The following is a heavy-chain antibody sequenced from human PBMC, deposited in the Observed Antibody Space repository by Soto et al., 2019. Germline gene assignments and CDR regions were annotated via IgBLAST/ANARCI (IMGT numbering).Heavy chain of an antibody. J-gene: IGHJ5*02. CDR3: ARKHSLDYIRWGLDP. CDR1: GYPFSDNQ. D-gene: IGHD4-4*01. CDR2: INPKSDDT. V-gene: IGHV1-2*02. Sequence: GASVKVSCKASGYPFSDNQIHWLRRAPGQGLEWMGRINPKSDDTNYAQKFQGRVTMTRDTSIDTAYLELTGLTSDDTATYYCARKHSLDYIRWGLDPWDQGTLVTVSS.